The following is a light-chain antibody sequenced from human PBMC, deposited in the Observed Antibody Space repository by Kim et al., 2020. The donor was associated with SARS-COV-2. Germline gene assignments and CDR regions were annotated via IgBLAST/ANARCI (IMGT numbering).Light chain of an antibody. V-gene: IGKV1-39*01. Sequence: ASIGDRVTITCRASQSISRHFNWYQKRPGAAPKLLIYGASNLQSGVPSRVSGSVSGTDFTLTISSLQPEDFATYYCQQSYSSPPTFGQGTKVDIK. CDR1: QSISRH. CDR2: GAS. J-gene: IGKJ1*01. CDR3: QQSYSSPPT.